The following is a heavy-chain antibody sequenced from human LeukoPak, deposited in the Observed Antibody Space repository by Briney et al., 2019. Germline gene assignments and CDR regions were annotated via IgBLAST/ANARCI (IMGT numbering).Heavy chain of an antibody. CDR3: AKGLYTYGPRGPDY. D-gene: IGHD5-18*01. J-gene: IGHJ4*02. Sequence: PGGSLRLSCAASGFTFNNYAMSWVRQAPGKGLEWVSAISGSGGSSYYADSVKGRFTISRDNSKNTVYLQMNSLRAEDTAVYYCAKGLYTYGPRGPDYWGQGTLVTVSS. CDR2: ISGSGGSS. CDR1: GFTFNNYA. V-gene: IGHV3-23*01.